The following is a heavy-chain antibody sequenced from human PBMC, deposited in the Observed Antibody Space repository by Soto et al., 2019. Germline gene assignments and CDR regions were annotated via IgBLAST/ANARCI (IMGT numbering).Heavy chain of an antibody. CDR1: GESISSSSYY. CDR3: ARQRTTVVTRAYFDH. V-gene: IGHV4-39*01. J-gene: IGHJ4*02. D-gene: IGHD2-21*02. Sequence: SETLSLTCIVSGESISSSSYYWGWIRQPPGKGLEWIGSIYYSGRTYYNPSFKSRVTISIDTSKNQFSLKLSSVTATDTAVYYCARQRTTVVTRAYFDHWGQGALVTVSS. CDR2: IYYSGRT.